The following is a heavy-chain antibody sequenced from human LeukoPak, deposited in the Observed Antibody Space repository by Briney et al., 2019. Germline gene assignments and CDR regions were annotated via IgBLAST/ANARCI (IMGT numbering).Heavy chain of an antibody. Sequence: KLGGSLRLSCAASGFTFSTFAMIWVRQPPGKGLEWVSSIFPSGGEIHYADSVRGRFTISRDNAKNSLYLQMNSLRAEDTAVYYCARVSRSGIGYSSSWFGYWGQGTLVTVSS. CDR1: GFTFSTFA. CDR3: ARVSRSGIGYSSSWFGY. CDR2: IFPSGGEI. V-gene: IGHV3-21*01. D-gene: IGHD6-13*01. J-gene: IGHJ4*02.